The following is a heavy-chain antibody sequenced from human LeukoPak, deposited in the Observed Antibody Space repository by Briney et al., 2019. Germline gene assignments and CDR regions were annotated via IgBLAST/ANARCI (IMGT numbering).Heavy chain of an antibody. CDR2: IRYDGSNK. CDR1: GFTFSSYG. CDR3: AKDWCSSTSSYVDY. D-gene: IGHD2-2*01. J-gene: IGHJ4*02. V-gene: IGHV3-30*02. Sequence: PGGSLRLSCAASGFTFSSYGMHWVRQAPGKGLEWVAFIRYDGSNKYYADSVKGRFTISRDNSKNTLYLQMNSLRAEDTAVYYCAKDWCSSTSSYVDYWGQGTLVTVSS.